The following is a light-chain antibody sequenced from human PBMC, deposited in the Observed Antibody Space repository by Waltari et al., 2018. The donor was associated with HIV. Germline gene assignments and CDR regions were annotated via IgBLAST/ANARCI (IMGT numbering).Light chain of an antibody. Sequence: QSALTQPPSASGSPGQSVTISCTGTSSDVGGYKYVSWYQQHRGKAPKLMIYEGKTRPSGVPGRFSGSKSGNTASLTVSGLQAEDEADYYCSSYAGSNNLVVFGGGTKLTVL. J-gene: IGLJ2*01. V-gene: IGLV2-8*01. CDR2: EGK. CDR1: SSDVGGYKY. CDR3: SSYAGSNNLVV.